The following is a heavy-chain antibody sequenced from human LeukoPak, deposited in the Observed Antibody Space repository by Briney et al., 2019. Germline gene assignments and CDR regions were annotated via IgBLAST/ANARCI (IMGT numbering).Heavy chain of an antibody. J-gene: IGHJ6*02. Sequence: SETLFLTCAVYGGSFSGYYWSWIRQPPGKGLEWIGEINHSGSTNYNPSLKSRVTISVDTSKNQFSLKLSSVTAADTAVYYCARGGLISSIAARRPYGMDVWGQGTTVTVSS. V-gene: IGHV4-34*01. CDR2: INHSGST. CDR3: ARGGLISSIAARRPYGMDV. D-gene: IGHD6-6*01. CDR1: GGSFSGYY.